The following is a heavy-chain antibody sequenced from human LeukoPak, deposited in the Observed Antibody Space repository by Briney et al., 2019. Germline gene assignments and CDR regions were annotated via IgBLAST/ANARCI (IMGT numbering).Heavy chain of an antibody. J-gene: IGHJ4*02. D-gene: IGHD6-13*01. Sequence: SENLSLNCAVSSGSISSSYWWSWVRPPPGKGLEWIGEIYHSGSTNYNPSLKSRVTISIDKSKNQFSLRLSSVTAADTAVYYCASSWYVYWGQGTLVTVSS. V-gene: IGHV4-4*02. CDR1: SGSISSSYW. CDR2: IYHSGST. CDR3: ASSWYVY.